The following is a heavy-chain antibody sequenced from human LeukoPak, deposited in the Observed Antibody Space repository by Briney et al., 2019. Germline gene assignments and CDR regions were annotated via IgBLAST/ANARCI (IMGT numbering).Heavy chain of an antibody. Sequence: PGGSLRLSCAASGFTLRTYEMTWVRQAPGKGLGWISFVSSSGGATFYADSVKGRFTVSRDNAENSVYLQMNSLRAEDTAIYYCATDPNSYFYGLDVWGQGTTVTVSS. CDR3: ATDPNSYFYGLDV. V-gene: IGHV3-48*03. J-gene: IGHJ6*02. CDR2: VSSSGGAT. CDR1: GFTLRTYE.